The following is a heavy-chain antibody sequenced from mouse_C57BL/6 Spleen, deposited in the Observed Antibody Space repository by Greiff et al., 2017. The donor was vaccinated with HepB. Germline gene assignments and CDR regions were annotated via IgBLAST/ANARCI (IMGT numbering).Heavy chain of an antibody. Sequence: EVHLVESGGDLVKPGGSLKLSCAASGFTFSSYGMSWVRQTPDKRLEWVATISSGGSYTYYPDSVKGRFTISRDNAKNTLYLQMSSLKSEDTAMYYCARQGQLAGSFAYWGQGTLVTVSA. CDR3: ARQGQLAGSFAY. V-gene: IGHV5-6*01. CDR2: ISSGGSYT. CDR1: GFTFSSYG. D-gene: IGHD3-3*01. J-gene: IGHJ3*01.